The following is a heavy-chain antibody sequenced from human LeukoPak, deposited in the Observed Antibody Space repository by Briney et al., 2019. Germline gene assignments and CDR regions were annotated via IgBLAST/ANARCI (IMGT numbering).Heavy chain of an antibody. J-gene: IGHJ4*02. CDR1: GYTFTSYG. D-gene: IGHD5-18*01. CDR3: ARGEGGYSYGYY. V-gene: IGHV1-18*04. CDR2: ISAYNGNK. Sequence: WASVKVFCKASGYTFTSYGISWVRQAPGQGLEWMGWISAYNGNKNYAQKLQGRVTMNTDTSTSTAYMELRSLRSDDAAVYYCARGEGGYSYGYYWGQGTLVTASS.